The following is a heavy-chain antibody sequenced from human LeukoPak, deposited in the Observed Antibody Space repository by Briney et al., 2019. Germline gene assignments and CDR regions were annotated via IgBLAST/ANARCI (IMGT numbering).Heavy chain of an antibody. CDR3: ARSKVRFLEWPHMDV. CDR1: GGTFSSYA. CDR2: IIPIFGTA. J-gene: IGHJ6*03. D-gene: IGHD3-3*01. V-gene: IGHV1-69*13. Sequence: ASVKVSCKASGGTFSSYAISWVRQAPGQGLEWMGGIIPIFGTANYAQKFQGRVTITADESTSTAYMELSSLRSEDTAVYYCARSKVRFLEWPHMDVWGKGTTVTVSS.